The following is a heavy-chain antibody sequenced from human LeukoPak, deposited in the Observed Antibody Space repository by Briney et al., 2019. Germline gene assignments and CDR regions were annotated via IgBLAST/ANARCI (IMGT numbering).Heavy chain of an antibody. V-gene: IGHV4-59*12. CDR1: GGSISSYY. CDR3: ARSTYYDFWSGYYGGWFDP. J-gene: IGHJ5*02. D-gene: IGHD3-3*01. Sequence: SETLSLTCTVSGGSISSYYWSWIRQPPGKGLEWIGYIYHSGSTYYNPSLKSRVTISVDRSKNQFSLKLSSVTAADTAVYYCARSTYYDFWSGYYGGWFDPWGQGTLATVSS. CDR2: IYHSGST.